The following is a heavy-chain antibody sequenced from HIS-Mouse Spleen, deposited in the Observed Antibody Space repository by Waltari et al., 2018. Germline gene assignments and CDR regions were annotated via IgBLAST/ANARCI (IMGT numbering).Heavy chain of an antibody. CDR2: ISSSSSTI. J-gene: IGHJ4*02. CDR1: VLRFRSYS. V-gene: IGHV3-48*01. Sequence: EVQLVESGGGLVQPGGSLSLSCAASVLRFRSYSMTGFRQAPGKGLEWVSYISSSSSTIYYADSVKGRFTISRDNAKNSLYLQMNSLRAEDTAVYYCARGASGSYYLVSVSEYWGQGTLVTVSS. D-gene: IGHD1-26*01. CDR3: ARGASGSYYLVSVSEY.